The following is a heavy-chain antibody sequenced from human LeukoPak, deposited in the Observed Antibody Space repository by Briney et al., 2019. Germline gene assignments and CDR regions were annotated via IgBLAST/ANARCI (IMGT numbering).Heavy chain of an antibody. CDR1: GFIFTNYF. V-gene: IGHV3-7*01. J-gene: IGHJ4*02. D-gene: IGHD3-3*01. CDR2: IKHDGSEK. CDR3: ATDRGWRTSGYYLYYFEY. Sequence: GGSLRLSCAASGFIFTNYFMSWVRQAPGKGLEWVASIKHDGSEKYYVDSVRGRFAISRDNTMNSLYLQMSSLRAEDTAVYYCATDRGWRTSGYYLYYFEYWGQGTLVTYSS.